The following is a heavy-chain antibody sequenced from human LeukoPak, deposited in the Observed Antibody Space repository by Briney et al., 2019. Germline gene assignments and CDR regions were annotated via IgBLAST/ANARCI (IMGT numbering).Heavy chain of an antibody. Sequence: SVKVSCKTSGFTFSNSAVQWVRQARGQRLEWIGWIGVAGGNTNYAQKVQDRITITRDMPTSTAYMELRSLESEDTAVYYCAAEIYGGNSKCCSFDIWGQGTIVTVSS. D-gene: IGHD4-23*01. V-gene: IGHV1-58*01. CDR3: AAEIYGGNSKCCSFDI. CDR1: GFTFSNSA. J-gene: IGHJ3*02. CDR2: IGVAGGNT.